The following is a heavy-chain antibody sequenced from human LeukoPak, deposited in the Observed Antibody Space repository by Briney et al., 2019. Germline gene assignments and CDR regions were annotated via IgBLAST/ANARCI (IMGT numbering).Heavy chain of an antibody. J-gene: IGHJ6*02. CDR3: AREHLDCSSTSCPPTYYYYGMDV. CDR1: GFTFSDYY. CDR2: ISSSGSTI. V-gene: IGHV3-11*01. Sequence: GGSLRLSCAASGFTFSDYYMSRIRQAPGKGLEWVSYISSSGSTIYYADSVKGRFTISRDNAKNSLYLQMNSLRAEDTAVYYCAREHLDCSSTSCPPTYYYYGMDVWGQGTTVTVSS. D-gene: IGHD2-2*01.